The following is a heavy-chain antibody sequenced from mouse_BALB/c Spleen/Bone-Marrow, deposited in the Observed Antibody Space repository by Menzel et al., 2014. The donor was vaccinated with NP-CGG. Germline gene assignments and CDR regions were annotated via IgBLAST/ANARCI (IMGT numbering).Heavy chain of an antibody. Sequence: VQLKESGGGLVQPGGSRKLSCAASGFTFSSFGMHWVRQAPEKGLEWVAYISSGSSTIYYADTVKGRFTIARDNTKNTLFLQMTSLRSEDTAIYYVARSHGHGYDYAMDYWGQGTPVTVSS. CDR3: ARSHGHGYDYAMDY. J-gene: IGHJ4*01. CDR1: GFTFSSFG. CDR2: ISSGSSTI. D-gene: IGHD1-2*01. V-gene: IGHV5-17*02.